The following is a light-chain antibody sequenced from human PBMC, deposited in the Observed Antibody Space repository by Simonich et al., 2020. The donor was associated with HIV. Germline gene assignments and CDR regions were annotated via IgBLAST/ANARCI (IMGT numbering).Light chain of an antibody. CDR1: QSISSW. CDR2: KTS. V-gene: IGKV1-5*03. Sequence: DIQLTQSPSTLSASVGDRVTITCRPSQSISSWLAWYQQKPGKAPKLLIYKTSSLESGVPSRFSGSGSGTEFTLTISSLQPEDFATYYCQQYFSTPPWTFGRGTRVEIK. CDR3: QQYFSTPPWT. J-gene: IGKJ1*01.